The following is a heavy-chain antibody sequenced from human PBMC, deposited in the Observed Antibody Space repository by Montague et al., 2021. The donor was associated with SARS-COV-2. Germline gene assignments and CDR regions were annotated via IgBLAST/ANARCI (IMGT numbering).Heavy chain of an antibody. D-gene: IGHD1-26*01. V-gene: IGHV3-7*01. Sequence: SLRLSCAASGFTFSSYWMSWVRQAPGKGLEWVANIKQDGSEKYYVDSVKGRFTISRDNAKNSLYLQMNSLRAEDTAVYYCARSPWEGELLWHDAFDIWGQGTMVTVSS. J-gene: IGHJ3*02. CDR2: IKQDGSEK. CDR1: GFTFSSYW. CDR3: ARSPWEGELLWHDAFDI.